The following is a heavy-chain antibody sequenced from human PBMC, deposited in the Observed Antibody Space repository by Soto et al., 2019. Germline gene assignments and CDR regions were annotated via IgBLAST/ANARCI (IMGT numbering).Heavy chain of an antibody. J-gene: IGHJ3*02. CDR3: VRRSPEDAFDI. V-gene: IGHV4-30-2*01. Sequence: SETLSLTSAVSGGSIISDVYSWSWIRQPPGKGLQWIGHIYEGGNTYYTPSLESRVAISTDKSKNQFSLRLSSVTAADTAVYYCVRRSPEDAFDIWGQGTMVTVSS. CDR2: IYEGGNT. CDR1: GGSIISDVYS.